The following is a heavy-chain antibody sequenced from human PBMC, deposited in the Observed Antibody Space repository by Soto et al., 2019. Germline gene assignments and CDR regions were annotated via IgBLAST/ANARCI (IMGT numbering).Heavy chain of an antibody. CDR2: IYHSGST. J-gene: IGHJ1*01. V-gene: IGHV4-30-2*01. CDR1: GGSISSGGYS. Sequence: PSETLSLTCAVPGGSISSGGYSWSWIRQPPGKGLEWIGYIYHSGSTYYNPSLKSRVTISVDRSKNQFSLKLSSVTAADTAVYYCAKNGRDHRERYFQHWGQGTLVTVSS. CDR3: AKNGRDHRERYFQH.